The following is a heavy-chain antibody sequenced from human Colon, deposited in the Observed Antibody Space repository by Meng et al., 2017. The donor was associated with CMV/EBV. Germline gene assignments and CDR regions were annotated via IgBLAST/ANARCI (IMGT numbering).Heavy chain of an antibody. CDR2: IYYSGST. CDR1: GGSISSTNYY. J-gene: IGHJ4*02. V-gene: IGHV4-39*07. CDR3: ARVMVRGVIFY. D-gene: IGHD3-10*01. Sequence: GSLRLSCTVSGGSISSTNYYWGWIRQPPGKGLEWIGSIYYSGSTYYNPSLKSPVTISIDTSKNQFSLKVSSVTAADTAVYYCARVMVRGVIFYWGQGTLVTVSS.